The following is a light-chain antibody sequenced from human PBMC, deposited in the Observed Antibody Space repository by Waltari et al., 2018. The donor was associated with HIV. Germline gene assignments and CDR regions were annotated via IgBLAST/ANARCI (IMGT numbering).Light chain of an antibody. V-gene: IGKV4-1*01. CDR2: WAS. CDR3: QQYYSTPLT. CDR1: QSVLYSSHNKNY. J-gene: IGKJ4*01. Sequence: DIVMTQSPDSLAVSLGERATINCKSSQSVLYSSHNKNYLAWYQQKPGQPPELRIYWASTRESGVPDRFSGSGSATDFTLTISSLQAEDVAVYYCQQYYSTPLTFGGGTQVEIK.